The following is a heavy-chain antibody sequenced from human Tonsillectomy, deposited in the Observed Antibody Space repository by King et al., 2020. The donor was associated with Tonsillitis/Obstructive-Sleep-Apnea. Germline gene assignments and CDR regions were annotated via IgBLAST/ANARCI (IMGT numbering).Heavy chain of an antibody. Sequence: VQLQESGPGLVKPSETLSLTCTVSGGSVTSFYWSWIRQPAGKGLEWIGHIYTSGSTNYNPSLKSRVTMSVDTSKNQFSLKLTSVTAADTAVYYCASDRTSGYDASYYYCMDVWGQGTTVTVSS. CDR2: IYTSGST. D-gene: IGHD5-12*01. CDR1: GGSVTSFY. J-gene: IGHJ6*02. V-gene: IGHV4-4*07. CDR3: ASDRTSGYDASYYYCMDV.